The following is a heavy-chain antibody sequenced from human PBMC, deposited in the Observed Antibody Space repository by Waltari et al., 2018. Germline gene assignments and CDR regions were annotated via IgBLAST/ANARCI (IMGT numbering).Heavy chain of an antibody. D-gene: IGHD3-3*02. Sequence: QVQLQESGPGLVQPSQTLSLTCSVSGFSLSSGSYYWGWIRQHPGKGLEWIVYISHSWDTDYIPSLRSRLTLSVDTSKNQFSLKLNSVTAADTGVYFCAGRGAKMFSIWGRGTLVTVSS. J-gene: IGHJ4*02. V-gene: IGHV4-31*02. CDR1: GFSLSSGSYY. CDR2: ISHSWDT. CDR3: AGRGAKMFSI.